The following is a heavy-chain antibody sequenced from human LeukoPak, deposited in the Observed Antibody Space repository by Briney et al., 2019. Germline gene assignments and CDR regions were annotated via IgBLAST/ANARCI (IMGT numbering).Heavy chain of an antibody. CDR2: IRYDGSNK. CDR3: AKEGDYYGSGSYRDGFDI. Sequence: GGSLRLSCAASGFTFSSYGMHWVRQAPGKGLEWVAFIRYDGSNKYYADSVKGRFTISRDSVKNTLYLQMNSLRPEDTAVYYCAKEGDYYGSGSYRDGFDIWGQGTRATVSS. V-gene: IGHV3-30*02. CDR1: GFTFSSYG. D-gene: IGHD3-10*01. J-gene: IGHJ3*02.